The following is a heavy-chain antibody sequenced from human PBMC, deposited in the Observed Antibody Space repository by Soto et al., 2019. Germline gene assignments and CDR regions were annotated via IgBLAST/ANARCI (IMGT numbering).Heavy chain of an antibody. CDR1: GNTFTGLN. CDR2: MNPNSGNT. J-gene: IGHJ6*02. V-gene: IGHV1-8*01. Sequence: VASVKVSCKALGNTFTGLNFHGVGKATGKGLKWMGWMNPNSGNTGYAQKFQGRVTMTRNTSISTAYMELSSLRSEDTAVYYCARGDPAGYSSGWDKDGMDVWGQGTTVTVSS. CDR3: ARGDPAGYSSGWDKDGMDV. D-gene: IGHD6-19*01.